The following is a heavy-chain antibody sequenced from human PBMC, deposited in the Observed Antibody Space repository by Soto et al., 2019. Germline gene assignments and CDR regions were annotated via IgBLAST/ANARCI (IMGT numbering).Heavy chain of an antibody. CDR1: GYSFTSYW. CDR2: IYPGASDT. J-gene: IGHJ6*03. CDR3: ARIGGSYYYSYYMDV. Sequence: GESLKISCKGSGYSFTSYWIGWVRRMPGKGLEWMGIIYPGASDTRYSPSFQGQVTISADKSISTAYLQRSSLKASDTAMYYCARIGGSYYYSYYMDVWGKGTTVTVSS. D-gene: IGHD1-26*01. V-gene: IGHV5-51*01.